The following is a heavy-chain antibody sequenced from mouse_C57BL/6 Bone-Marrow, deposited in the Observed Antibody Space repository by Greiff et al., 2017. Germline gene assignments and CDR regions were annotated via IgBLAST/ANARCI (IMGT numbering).Heavy chain of an antibody. J-gene: IGHJ2*01. CDR1: GYTFTSYG. D-gene: IGHD1-2*01. Sequence: QVQLQQSGAELARPGASVKLSCKASGYTFTSYGISWVKQRTGQGLEWIGEIYPRSGNTYSNEKFKGKATLTADKSASTAYMELRSLTSEDSAVYFCATLRLGDYWGQGTTLTVSS. CDR2: IYPRSGNT. V-gene: IGHV1-81*01. CDR3: ATLRLGDY.